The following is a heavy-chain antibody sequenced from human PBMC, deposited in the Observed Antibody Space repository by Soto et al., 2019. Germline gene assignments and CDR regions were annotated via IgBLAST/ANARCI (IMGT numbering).Heavy chain of an antibody. V-gene: IGHV4-59*13. Sequence: SETLSLTCTVSGGSISRYYWSWIRQPPGKGLDWIGYIYYSGSTNYNPSLKSRVTISVDTSKNQFSLKLSSVTAADTAVYYCARGMHYYYDSSGYSWEYFQHWGQGTLVTVSS. CDR2: IYYSGST. CDR1: GGSISRYY. D-gene: IGHD3-22*01. CDR3: ARGMHYYYDSSGYSWEYFQH. J-gene: IGHJ1*01.